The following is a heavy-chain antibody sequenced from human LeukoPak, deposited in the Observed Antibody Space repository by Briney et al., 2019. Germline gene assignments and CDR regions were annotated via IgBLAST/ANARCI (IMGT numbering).Heavy chain of an antibody. CDR3: ARGVLWFGELPDYCYYYGMDV. V-gene: IGHV4-4*07. CDR2: IYTSGST. D-gene: IGHD3-10*01. J-gene: IGHJ6*02. CDR1: GGSISNYY. Sequence: SETLSLTCTVSGGSISNYYWSWIRQPAGKGLEWIGRIYTSGSTNYNPSLKSRVTISVDTSKNQFSLKLSSVTAADTAVYYCARGVLWFGELPDYCYYYGMDVWGQGTTVTVSS.